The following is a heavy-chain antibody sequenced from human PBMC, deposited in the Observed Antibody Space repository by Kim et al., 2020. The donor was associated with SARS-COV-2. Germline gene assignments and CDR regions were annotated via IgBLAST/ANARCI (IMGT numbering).Heavy chain of an antibody. D-gene: IGHD3-10*01. Sequence: GGSLRLSCVASGFTFSTSSMSWVRQAPGKGLECVANIKEEGTERYNVDSVKGRFTNSRDNAKNSLYLQMNSLRAEDTAVYYCARLSWGMDVWGQGTTVTVSS. V-gene: IGHV3-7*01. CDR1: GFTFSTSS. J-gene: IGHJ6*02. CDR2: IKEEGTER. CDR3: ARLSWGMDV.